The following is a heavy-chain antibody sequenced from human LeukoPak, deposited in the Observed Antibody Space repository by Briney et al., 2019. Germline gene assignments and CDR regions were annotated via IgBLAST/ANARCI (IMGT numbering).Heavy chain of an antibody. D-gene: IGHD3-10*01. CDR2: INTNSGGT. V-gene: IGHV1-2*02. J-gene: IGHJ4*02. CDR1: GYTFTGYY. CDR3: GSRGGSGKYDFDF. Sequence: ASVKVSCKASGYTFTGYYLHWVRQAPGQGLEWMGWINTNSGGTNFAQKFQGRVTMTRDTSISTAYMELSSLRYDDTAVYYCGSRGGSGKYDFDFWGQGTLVTVSS.